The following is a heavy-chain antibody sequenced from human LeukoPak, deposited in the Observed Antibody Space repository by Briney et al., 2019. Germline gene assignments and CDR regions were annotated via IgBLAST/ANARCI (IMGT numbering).Heavy chain of an antibody. Sequence: SETLSLTCTVSGGSISSGSYYWSWIRQPAGKGPEWIGRIYTSGSTNYNPSLKSRVTISVDTSKNQFSLKLSSVTAADTAVYYCARARGSYYDYWGQGTLVTVSS. CDR3: ARARGSYYDY. J-gene: IGHJ4*02. D-gene: IGHD1-26*01. CDR1: GGSISSGSYY. CDR2: IYTSGST. V-gene: IGHV4-61*02.